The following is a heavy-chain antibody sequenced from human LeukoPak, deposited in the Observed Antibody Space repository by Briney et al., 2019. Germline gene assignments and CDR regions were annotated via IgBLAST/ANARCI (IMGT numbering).Heavy chain of an antibody. CDR1: GFTFSSYG. CDR3: AKDSKESGLDY. J-gene: IGHJ4*02. D-gene: IGHD3-10*01. V-gene: IGHV3-33*06. CDR2: IWYDGSNK. Sequence: PGGSLRLFCAASGFTFSSYGMHWVRQAPGKGLEWVAVIWYDGSNKYYADSVKGRFTISRDNSKNTLYLQMNSLRAEDTAVYYCAKDSKESGLDYWGQGTLVTVSS.